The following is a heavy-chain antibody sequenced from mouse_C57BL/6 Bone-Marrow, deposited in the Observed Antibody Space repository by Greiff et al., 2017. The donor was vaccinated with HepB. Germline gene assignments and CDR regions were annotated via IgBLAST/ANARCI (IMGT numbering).Heavy chain of an antibody. V-gene: IGHV1-64*01. Sequence: QVQLQQPGAELVKPGASVKLSCKASGYTFTSYWMHWVKQRPGQGLEWIGMIHPNSGSTNYNEKFKSKATLTVDKSSSTAYMQLSSLKSEDSAVYYCARSRCYGSRSAMDYWGQGTSVTVSS. J-gene: IGHJ4*01. D-gene: IGHD1-1*01. CDR3: ARSRCYGSRSAMDY. CDR1: GYTFTSYW. CDR2: IHPNSGST.